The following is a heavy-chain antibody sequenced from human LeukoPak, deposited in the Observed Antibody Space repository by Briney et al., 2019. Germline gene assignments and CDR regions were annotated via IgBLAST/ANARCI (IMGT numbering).Heavy chain of an antibody. CDR2: INWNSGTM. D-gene: IGHD6-19*01. J-gene: IGHJ5*02. CDR3: AKAVRSGWYEGFDP. Sequence: QPGRSLRLSCTASGFVFDDYAMHWVRQAPGKGLEWVSGINWNSGTMGYADSAKGRFTISRDNAKNSLYLQMNSLRAEDTAFYYCAKAVRSGWYEGFDPWGQGILVTVSS. V-gene: IGHV3-9*01. CDR1: GFVFDDYA.